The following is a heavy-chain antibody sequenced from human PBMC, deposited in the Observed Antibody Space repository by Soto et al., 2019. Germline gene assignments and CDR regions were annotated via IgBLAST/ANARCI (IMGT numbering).Heavy chain of an antibody. J-gene: IGHJ6*02. Sequence: PSETLSLTCTVSGGSISSGDYYWSWIRQPPGKGLEWIGYIYYSGSTYYNPSLKSRLIISVDTSKNQFSLNLSSVTAADTAVYYCARDPILNRGYYYGIDVWGQGTTVTVS. D-gene: IGHD3-3*01. V-gene: IGHV4-30-4*01. CDR3: ARDPILNRGYYYGIDV. CDR2: IYYSGST. CDR1: GGSISSGDYY.